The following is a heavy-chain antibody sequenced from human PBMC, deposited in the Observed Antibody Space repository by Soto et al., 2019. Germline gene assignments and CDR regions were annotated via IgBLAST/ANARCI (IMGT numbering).Heavy chain of an antibody. CDR1: GYTFTSYG. V-gene: IGHV1-3*01. J-gene: IGHJ4*02. CDR2: INAGNGNT. Sequence: QVQLVQSGAEVKKPGASMKVSCKASGYTFTSYGMHWVRQAPGQRLEWMGWINAGNGNTKYSQKFQDRVTITRDTSASTAYMELSSLRSEDTAVYYCAREFSQGPSFDYWGQGTLVTVSS. CDR3: AREFSQGPSFDY.